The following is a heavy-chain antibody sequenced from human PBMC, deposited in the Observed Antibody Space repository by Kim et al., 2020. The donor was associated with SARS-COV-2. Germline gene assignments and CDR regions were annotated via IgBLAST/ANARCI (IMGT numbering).Heavy chain of an antibody. CDR2: IYFTGST. CDR3: ARDFGNSGYSSDTFDI. V-gene: IGHV4-39*07. Sequence: SETLSLTCTVSGGSIRESNNYWGWIRQPPGKGLEWIGTIYFTGSTYFNPSLRSRVTLSLDTSENQFSLKLTSVTAADTAMYYCARDFGNSGYSSDTFDI. D-gene: IGHD5-12*01. CDR1: GGSIRESNNY. J-gene: IGHJ3*02.